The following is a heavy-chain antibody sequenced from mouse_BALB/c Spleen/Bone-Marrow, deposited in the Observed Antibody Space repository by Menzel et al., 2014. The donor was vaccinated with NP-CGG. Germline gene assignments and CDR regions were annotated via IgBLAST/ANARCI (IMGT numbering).Heavy chain of an antibody. V-gene: IGHV1-19*01. CDR2: VIPYNGGT. J-gene: IGHJ2*01. CDR3: ARTGY. CDR1: GYTFTDYY. Sequence: EVKLQESGPELVKPGASVKMSCKASGYTFTDYYMDWVKQSHGESFEWIGRVIPYNGGTTYNQKFKGKATLTVDKSSSTAYMALNSLTSEDSAVYYCARTGYWGQGTTLTVSS.